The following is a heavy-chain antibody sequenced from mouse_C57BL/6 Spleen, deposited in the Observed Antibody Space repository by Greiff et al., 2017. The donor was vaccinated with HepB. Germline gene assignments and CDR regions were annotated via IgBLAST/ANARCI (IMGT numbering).Heavy chain of an antibody. CDR1: GYSFTGYF. CDR2: INPYNGAT. Sequence: EVQRVESGPELVKPGASVKISCKASGYSFTGYFMNWVKQSHGKSLEWIGRINPYNGATFYKQKFKGKATLTVDKSSNTTLIELLSLTSEDFSVYYCSSRYDVWFAYWGQGTLVTVSA. V-gene: IGHV1-37*01. D-gene: IGHD2-12*01. CDR3: SSRYDVWFAY. J-gene: IGHJ3*01.